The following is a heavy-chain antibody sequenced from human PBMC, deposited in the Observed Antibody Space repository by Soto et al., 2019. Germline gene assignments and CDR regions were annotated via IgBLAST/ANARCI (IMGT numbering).Heavy chain of an antibody. CDR1: GFDFSGSA. CDR2: IRSKANSYAT. CDR3: SRFPRGTPVTKLDY. V-gene: IGHV3-73*01. D-gene: IGHD4-17*01. J-gene: IGHJ4*02. Sequence: PGGSLRLSCATSGFDFSGSALHWVRQASGTGLEWVGRIRSKANSYATAYAASVKGRFTISRDDSKNTTYLQMNSLKFEDTAVYYCSRFPRGTPVTKLDYWGQGALVTSPQ.